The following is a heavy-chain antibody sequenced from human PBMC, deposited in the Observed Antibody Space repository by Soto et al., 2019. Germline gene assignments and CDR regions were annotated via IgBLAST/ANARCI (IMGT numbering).Heavy chain of an antibody. Sequence: PGGSLRLSCAASGFTFSSYAMSWVRQAPGKGLEWVSAISGSGGSTYYADSVKGRFTISRDNSKNTLYLQRNSLRAEDTVVYYCAKDRRLGEGAGTYSSGMDVWGQGPTVTVSS. J-gene: IGHJ6*02. CDR1: GFTFSSYA. CDR3: AKDRRLGEGAGTYSSGMDV. V-gene: IGHV3-23*01. CDR2: ISGSGGST. D-gene: IGHD1-1*01.